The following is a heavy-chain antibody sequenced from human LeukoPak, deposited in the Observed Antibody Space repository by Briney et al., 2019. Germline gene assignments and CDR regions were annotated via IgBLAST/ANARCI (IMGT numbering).Heavy chain of an antibody. D-gene: IGHD2-15*01. CDR2: ISYDVSNK. Sequence: PGGSLRLSCAASGFTFSSYAMHWVRQAPGKGLEWVAVISYDVSNKYYADSVKGRFTISRDNSKNALYLQMNSLRAEDTAVYYCAREPLTVVVVAATGDYWGQGTLVTVSS. CDR1: GFTFSSYA. V-gene: IGHV3-30*04. CDR3: AREPLTVVVVAATGDY. J-gene: IGHJ4*02.